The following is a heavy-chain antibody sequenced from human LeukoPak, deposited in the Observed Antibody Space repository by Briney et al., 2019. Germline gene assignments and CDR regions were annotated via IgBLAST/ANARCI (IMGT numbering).Heavy chain of an antibody. V-gene: IGHV1-2*02. Sequence: ASVKVSCKASGYTFTGYYMHWVRQAPGQGLEWMGWINPNSGGTNYAQKLQGRVTMTRDTSISTAYMELSRLRSDDTAVYYCARDRALLWFGEFGGNWFDPWGQGTLVTVSS. D-gene: IGHD3-10*01. CDR2: INPNSGGT. J-gene: IGHJ5*02. CDR3: ARDRALLWFGEFGGNWFDP. CDR1: GYTFTGYY.